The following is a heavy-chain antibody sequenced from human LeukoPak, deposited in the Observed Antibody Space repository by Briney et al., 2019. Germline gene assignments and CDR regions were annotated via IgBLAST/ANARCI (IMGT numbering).Heavy chain of an antibody. V-gene: IGHV3-7*01. Sequence: GGSLRLSCAVSGFSFSSQWMTWVCQAPGTGLEWVATINSDGSAKYLVDSVKGRFTISRDNAKNLVYLQMSILRAEDTAVYYCADLGTSDCGQGTLVTVSS. CDR1: GFSFSSQW. J-gene: IGHJ4*02. D-gene: IGHD1-7*01. CDR3: ADLGTSD. CDR2: INSDGSAK.